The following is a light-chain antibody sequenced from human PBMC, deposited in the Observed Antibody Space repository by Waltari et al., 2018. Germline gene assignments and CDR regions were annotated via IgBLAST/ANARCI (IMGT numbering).Light chain of an antibody. CDR3: QQRTNWPRNT. J-gene: IGKJ2*01. V-gene: IGKV3-11*01. CDR1: QSVSSY. CDR2: DAS. Sequence: EIVFTPSPATLSLSPGDRATPPCRASQSVSSYLAWYQQKPGQTPRLLIYDASNRATGVPARFSGSGSGTDYTLTISSREPEDFAVYFCQQRTNWPRNTFGQGTKLEIK.